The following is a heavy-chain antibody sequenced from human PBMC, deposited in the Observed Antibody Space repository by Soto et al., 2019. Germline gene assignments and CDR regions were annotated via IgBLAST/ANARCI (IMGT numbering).Heavy chain of an antibody. Sequence: SGPTLVNLTPRLTLTCTFSGFSLSTSGVGVGWIRQPPGKGLEWLALIYWDDENRYSASLQSRLTITKDTSKNQVVLTMTNMDPVDTPTYYGAVLIAFRNSSFCDYWAQGTLVAVSS. CDR2: IYWDDEN. CDR3: AVLIAFRNSSFCDY. D-gene: IGHD6-6*01. J-gene: IGHJ4*02. CDR1: GFSLSTSGVG. V-gene: IGHV2-5*02.